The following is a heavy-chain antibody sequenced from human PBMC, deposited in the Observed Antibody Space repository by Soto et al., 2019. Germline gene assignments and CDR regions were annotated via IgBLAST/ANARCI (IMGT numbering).Heavy chain of an antibody. CDR3: ARSGNYRLDC. J-gene: IGHJ4*02. D-gene: IGHD1-26*01. V-gene: IGHV3-48*01. CDR2: IDTTGYSI. Sequence: EVQLVESGGGLLQPGGSLRRSCAASGFSVSSHNMNWFRQSPGKGLELISYIDTTGYSIYDADSVKGRFNISRDNAKNSLYLQMNSLRAEDTALSYCARSGNYRLDCWGQGTLVTFSS. CDR1: GFSVSSHN.